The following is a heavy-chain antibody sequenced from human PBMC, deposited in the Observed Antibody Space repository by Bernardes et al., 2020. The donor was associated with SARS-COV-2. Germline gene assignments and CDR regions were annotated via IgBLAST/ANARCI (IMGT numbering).Heavy chain of an antibody. Sequence: SETLSLTCAFKGGSFSSYFWSWIRQSPGKGLQWIGEINHSGRTKYNPSLKSRVTLSVDTSKKEFSVNLKSLTAADTAIYYCATGRFGEAPFHHWGPGTQVTVSS. CDR1: GGSFSSYF. J-gene: IGHJ1*01. V-gene: IGHV4-34*01. D-gene: IGHD3-10*01. CDR2: INHSGRT. CDR3: ATGRFGEAPFHH.